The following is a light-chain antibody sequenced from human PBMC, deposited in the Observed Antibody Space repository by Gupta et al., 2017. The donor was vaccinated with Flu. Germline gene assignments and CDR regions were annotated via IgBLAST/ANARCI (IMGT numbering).Light chain of an antibody. CDR2: EVN. CDR1: SSDVGSYNL. J-gene: IGLJ3*02. V-gene: IGLV2-14*02. Sequence: TSSDVGSYNLVSWYQQHPGKAPKLMIYEVNNRPSGVSDRFSASKSGNTASLTISGLQAEDEADYYCSSYTSSSPWVFGGGTKLTVL. CDR3: SSYTSSSPWV.